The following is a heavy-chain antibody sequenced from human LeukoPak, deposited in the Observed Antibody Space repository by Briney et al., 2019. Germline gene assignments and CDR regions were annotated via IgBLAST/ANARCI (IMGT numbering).Heavy chain of an antibody. J-gene: IGHJ5*02. D-gene: IGHD3-16*01. CDR2: IYSSGST. V-gene: IGHV4-59*08. Sequence: SETESLTCTVSGGSISSYYWSWTRQPPGKGLEWIGYIYSSGSTNYNPSLQSRVIISVDTSKNQSSLKLSSVTAADTAVYYCARRTLCCGERFDPWGHGKPGSVSS. CDR1: GGSISSYY. CDR3: ARRTLCCGERFDP.